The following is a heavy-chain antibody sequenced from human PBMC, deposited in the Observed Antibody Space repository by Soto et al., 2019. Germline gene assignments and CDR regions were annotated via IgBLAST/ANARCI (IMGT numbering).Heavy chain of an antibody. Sequence: QVQLVQSGAEVKRPGSSVKVSCKASGDTFTFYSINWVRQAPGLGLEWMGRINPILSMSNYAQRFQGRVTXTXDKXTSTAYRELSSLRSEDTAIYYCASSYGSGYRAFDYWGQGALVTVSS. CDR3: ASSYGSGYRAFDY. V-gene: IGHV1-69*02. D-gene: IGHD3-10*01. CDR2: INPILSMS. J-gene: IGHJ4*02. CDR1: GDTFTFYS.